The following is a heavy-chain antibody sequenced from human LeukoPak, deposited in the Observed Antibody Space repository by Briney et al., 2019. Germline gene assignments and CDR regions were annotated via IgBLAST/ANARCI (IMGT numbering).Heavy chain of an antibody. D-gene: IGHD4-4*01. Sequence: SETLSLTCAVSGGSISSGGYSWSWLRQPPGKGLEWIGYIYHSGSTYYNPSLKSRVTISVDRSKNQFSLKLSSVTAADTAVYYCARGATVTTFYFDYWGQGTLVTVSS. CDR3: ARGATVTTFYFDY. CDR2: IYHSGST. V-gene: IGHV4-30-2*01. J-gene: IGHJ4*02. CDR1: GGSISSGGYS.